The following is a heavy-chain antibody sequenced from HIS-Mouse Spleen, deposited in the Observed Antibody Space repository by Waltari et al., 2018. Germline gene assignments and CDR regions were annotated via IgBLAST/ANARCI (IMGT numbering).Heavy chain of an antibody. CDR3: ARVSGYFPYAFDI. CDR1: GFTVSSNY. Sequence: EVQLVESGGGLIQPGGSLRLPCAASGFTVSSNYMSLVSQAPGKGLELVSVIYSGGSTYYADSVKGRFTISRDNSKNTLYLQMNSLRAEDTAVYYCARVSGYFPYAFDIWGQGTMVTVSS. V-gene: IGHV3-53*01. J-gene: IGHJ3*02. CDR2: IYSGGST. D-gene: IGHD5-12*01.